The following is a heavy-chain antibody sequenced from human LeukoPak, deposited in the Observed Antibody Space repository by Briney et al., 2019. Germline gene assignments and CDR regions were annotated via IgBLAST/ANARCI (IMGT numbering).Heavy chain of an antibody. D-gene: IGHD7-27*01. V-gene: IGHV4-39*07. J-gene: IGHJ4*02. CDR1: GGSISSSSYY. CDR3: ARPLHLTGDDY. Sequence: SETLSLTCTVSGGSISSSSYYWGWIRQPPGKGLEWIGSIYYSGSTYYNPSLKSRVTISVDTSKNQFSLKLSSVTAADTAVYYCARPLHLTGDDYWGQGTLVTVSS. CDR2: IYYSGST.